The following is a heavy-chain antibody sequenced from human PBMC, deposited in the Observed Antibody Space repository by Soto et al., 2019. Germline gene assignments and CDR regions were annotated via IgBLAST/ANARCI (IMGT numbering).Heavy chain of an antibody. CDR1: GFTFSSYG. CDR3: ARDTGTHHYYYYMDV. V-gene: IGHV3-33*01. CDR2: IWYDGSNK. Sequence: GGSLRLSCAASGFTFSSYGMHWVRQAPGKGLEWVAVIWYDGSNKYYADSVKGRFTISRDNSKNTLYLQMNSLRAEDTAVYYCARDTGTHHYYYYMDVWGKGTTVTVSS. D-gene: IGHD1-1*01. J-gene: IGHJ6*03.